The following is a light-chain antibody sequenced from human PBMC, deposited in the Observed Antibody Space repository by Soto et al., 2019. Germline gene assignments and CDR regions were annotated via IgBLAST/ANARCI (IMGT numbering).Light chain of an antibody. CDR1: QDISNY. CDR3: QQYEDLPLT. V-gene: IGKV1-33*01. CDR2: DAS. J-gene: IGKJ4*01. Sequence: DIQMTQSPSSLSASEGDRVTITCQASQDISNYLNWYQQKPGRAPKLLIFDASNVETGVPSRFSGSGSGTDFTFTIRSLQPEDIATYYCQQYEDLPLTFGGGTKVEIK.